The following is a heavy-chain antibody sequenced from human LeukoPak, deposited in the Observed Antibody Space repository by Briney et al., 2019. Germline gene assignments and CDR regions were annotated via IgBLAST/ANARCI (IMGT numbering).Heavy chain of an antibody. CDR1: GFTVSSNY. CDR3: ARDHLGYCSGGSCFHDAFDI. Sequence: GGSLRLSCAASGFTVSSNYMSWVRQAPGKGLEWVSVIYSGGRTYYADSVKGRFTISRDNSKNTLYLQMNSLSGEDTAVDYCARDHLGYCSGGSCFHDAFDIWGQGTMVTVSS. D-gene: IGHD2-15*01. J-gene: IGHJ3*02. CDR2: IYSGGRT. V-gene: IGHV3-53*01.